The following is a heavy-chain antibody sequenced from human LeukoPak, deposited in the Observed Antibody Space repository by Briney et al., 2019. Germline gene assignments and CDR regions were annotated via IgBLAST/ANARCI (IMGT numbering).Heavy chain of an antibody. CDR3: AAGTIFGVGKI. CDR2: INHSGST. D-gene: IGHD3-3*01. Sequence: SETLSLTRAVYGGSFSGYYWSWIRQPPGKGLEWIGEINHSGSTNYNPSLKSRVTISVDTSKNQFSLKLSSVTAADTAVYYCAAGTIFGVGKIWGQGTMVTVSS. V-gene: IGHV4-34*01. J-gene: IGHJ3*02. CDR1: GGSFSGYY.